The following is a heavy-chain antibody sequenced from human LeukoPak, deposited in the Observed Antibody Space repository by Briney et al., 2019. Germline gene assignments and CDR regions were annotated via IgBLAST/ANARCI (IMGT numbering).Heavy chain of an antibody. J-gene: IGHJ3*02. D-gene: IGHD3-10*01. CDR1: GFTFSGYG. Sequence: PGGSLRLSCAASGFTFSGYGMHWVRQAPDKGLEWVALISSDGSNRIYADSVKGRFSIFRDNSKNTLYLQVNSLRIEDTAVYYCAKDFRVAEELWFGELWNAFDIWGQGIRVAVSS. CDR3: AKDFRVAEELWFGELWNAFDI. CDR2: ISSDGSNR. V-gene: IGHV3-30*18.